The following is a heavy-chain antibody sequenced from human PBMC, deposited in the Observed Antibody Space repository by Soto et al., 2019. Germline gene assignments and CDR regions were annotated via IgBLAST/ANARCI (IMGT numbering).Heavy chain of an antibody. CDR3: ARDRYSSGWYDLDY. CDR2: IWYDGSEK. Sequence: QVQLVESGGGVVQPGRSLRLSCAASGFTFSSYGRHWVRQAPGKGLEWVAVIWYDGSEKYYADSVKGRFTISRDNSKNTLYVQMNSLRAEDTAVYYCARDRYSSGWYDLDYWGQGTLVTVSS. V-gene: IGHV3-33*01. CDR1: GFTFSSYG. D-gene: IGHD6-19*01. J-gene: IGHJ4*02.